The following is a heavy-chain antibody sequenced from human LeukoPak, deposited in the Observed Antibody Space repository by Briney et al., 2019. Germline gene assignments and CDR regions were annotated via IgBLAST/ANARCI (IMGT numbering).Heavy chain of an antibody. CDR2: IYYSGST. CDR3: ARLPGEDIVAMGAFDI. J-gene: IGHJ3*02. V-gene: IGHV4-59*08. D-gene: IGHD5-12*01. Sequence: SQTLSLTCTVSGGSISSYYWSWIRQPPGKGLEWIGYIYYSGSTNYNPSLKSRVTISVDTSKNQFSLKLSSVTAADTAVYYCARLPGEDIVAMGAFDIWGQGTMVTVSS. CDR1: GGSISSYY.